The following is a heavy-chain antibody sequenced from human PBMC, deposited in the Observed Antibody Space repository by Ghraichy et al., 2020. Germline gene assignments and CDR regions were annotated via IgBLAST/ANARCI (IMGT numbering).Heavy chain of an antibody. CDR2: IYYTGST. D-gene: IGHD3-9*01. J-gene: IGHJ4*02. CDR3: AASWRNTLNGYFVVY. V-gene: IGHV4-31*03. Sequence: SETLSLTCSVSGASISSGGYYWNWIRQHPGKGLEWIGYIYYTGSTYYTPSLESRITISLDTSRNQLSLNLTSVTAADTAVYYSAASWRNTLNGYFVVYWGQGTLVTVSS. CDR1: GASISSGGYY.